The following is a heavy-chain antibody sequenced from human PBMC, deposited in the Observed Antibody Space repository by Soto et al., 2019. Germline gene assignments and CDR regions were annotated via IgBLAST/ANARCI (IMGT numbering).Heavy chain of an antibody. D-gene: IGHD3-3*01. Sequence: GGSLRLSCEVSGLSFSSYWMHWVRQAPGKGLVWLSRINSDGSERVHADSVKGRFTISRDNSKNTLYLQMNSLRAEDTAVYYCAKKYRPYDTTAWSLDYWGQGTLVTVSS. CDR2: INSDGSER. V-gene: IGHV3-74*01. CDR1: GLSFSSYW. CDR3: AKKYRPYDTTAWSLDY. J-gene: IGHJ4*02.